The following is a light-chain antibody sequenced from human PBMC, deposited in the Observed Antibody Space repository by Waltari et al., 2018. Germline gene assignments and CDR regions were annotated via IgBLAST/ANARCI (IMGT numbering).Light chain of an antibody. J-gene: IGLJ1*01. CDR1: NIGTKS. Sequence: SYVLTQPPSVSVAPGETARITCGGNNIGTKSVHWYRQKPGPAPVLVISYDSDRPSGSPERFSGANSGDTATLTISRVEAGDEADYYCQVWDANNEPGLFGTGTEVTV. V-gene: IGLV3-21*01. CDR3: QVWDANNEPGL. CDR2: YDS.